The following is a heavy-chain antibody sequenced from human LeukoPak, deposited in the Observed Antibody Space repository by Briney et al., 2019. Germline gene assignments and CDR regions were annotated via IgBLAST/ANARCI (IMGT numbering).Heavy chain of an antibody. V-gene: IGHV4-39*01. CDR1: GGSISSSSYY. D-gene: IGHD4-17*01. CDR3: ARVLPTTYYFDY. CDR2: IYYSGST. J-gene: IGHJ4*02. Sequence: PSETLSLTCTLSGGSISSSSYYWGWIRQPPGKGLEWIGSIYYSGSTYYNPSLKSRVTISVDTSKNQFSLKLSSVTAADTAVYYCARVLPTTYYFDYWGQGTLVTVSS.